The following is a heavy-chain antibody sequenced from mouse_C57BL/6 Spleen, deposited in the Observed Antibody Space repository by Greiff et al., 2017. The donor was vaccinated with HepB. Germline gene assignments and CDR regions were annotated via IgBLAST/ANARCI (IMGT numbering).Heavy chain of an antibody. J-gene: IGHJ4*01. CDR3: ARTFITTVVARAMDY. CDR2: ISSGSSTI. CDR1: GFTFSDYG. D-gene: IGHD1-1*01. V-gene: IGHV5-17*01. Sequence: DVKLVESGGGLVKPGGSLKLSCAASGFTFSDYGMHWVRQAPEKGLEWVAYISSGSSTIYYADTVKGRFPISRGNAKNTLFLQMTRLRSEDTAMYYCARTFITTVVARAMDYWGQGTSVTVSS.